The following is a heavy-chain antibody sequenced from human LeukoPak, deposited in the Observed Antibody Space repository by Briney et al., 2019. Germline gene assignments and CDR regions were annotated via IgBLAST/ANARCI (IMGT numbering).Heavy chain of an antibody. J-gene: IGHJ3*02. D-gene: IGHD1-7*01. CDR1: GGSISGYY. CDR3: ARLITGTTTAFDI. CDR2: IYTSGST. V-gene: IGHV4-4*07. Sequence: SETLSLTCTVSGGSISGYYWSWIRQPAGKGLEWIGRIYTSGSTHYNPSLKSRVTMSVDTSKNQFSLKLSSVTAADTAVYYCARLITGTTTAFDIWGQGTMVTVSA.